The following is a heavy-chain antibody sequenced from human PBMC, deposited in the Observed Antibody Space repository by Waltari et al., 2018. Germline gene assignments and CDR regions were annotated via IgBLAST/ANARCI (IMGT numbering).Heavy chain of an antibody. Sequence: QVQLVQSGAEVKKPGASVKVSCTASGSTFTGSYMHWVRQAPGQGLEWMGRINPNSGGTNYAQKFQGRVTMTRDTSISTAYMELSRLRSDDTAVYYCASELGRSPPSNDYWGQGTLVTVSS. CDR3: ASELGRSPPSNDY. CDR2: INPNSGGT. CDR1: GSTFTGSY. J-gene: IGHJ4*02. D-gene: IGHD6-6*01. V-gene: IGHV1-2*06.